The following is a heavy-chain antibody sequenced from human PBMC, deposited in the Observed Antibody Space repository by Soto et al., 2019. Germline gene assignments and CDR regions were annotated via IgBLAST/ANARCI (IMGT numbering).Heavy chain of an antibody. CDR3: AKGLCVGTCPFDY. V-gene: IGHV3-9*01. CDR2: VTLNSGTI. Sequence: SLRLSCAVSGFPFHDSAMHWVRKAPGKGLEWVSSVTLNSGTIGYADSVQGRFTVSRDNARNSLYLQMNSVRAEDTALYFCAKGLCVGTCPFDYWGQGTLVTVSS. J-gene: IGHJ4*02. CDR1: GFPFHDSA. D-gene: IGHD2-21*01.